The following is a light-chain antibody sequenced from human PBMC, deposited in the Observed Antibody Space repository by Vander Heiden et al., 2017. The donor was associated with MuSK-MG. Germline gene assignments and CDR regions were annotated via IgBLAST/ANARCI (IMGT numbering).Light chain of an antibody. CDR2: VAS. CDR1: QSITRY. CDR3: QQSDNTPVT. Sequence: DIQMTQSLSSLAATVGDRVTITCRASQSITRYLNWYQQKPGKAPKLLIYVASSLQSGVPSRFSDRGSGTDFTLTISRRQPEDFGTYYWQQSDNTPVTIGQGTKVEIK. J-gene: IGKJ1*01. V-gene: IGKV1-39*01.